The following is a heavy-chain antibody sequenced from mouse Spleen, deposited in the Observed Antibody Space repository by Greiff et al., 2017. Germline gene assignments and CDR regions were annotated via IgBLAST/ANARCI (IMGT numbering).Heavy chain of an antibody. CDR2: IFPGSGNT. CDR1: GYSFTSYY. Sequence: QVQLQQSGPELVKPGASVKISCKASGYSFTSYYIHWVKQRPGQGLEWIGWIFPGSGNTKYNEKFKGKATLTADTSSSTAYMQLSSLTSEDSAVYFCARGDYYGNYYYAMDYWGQGTSVTVSS. V-gene: IGHV1-66*01. D-gene: IGHD2-1*01. CDR3: ARGDYYGNYYYAMDY. J-gene: IGHJ4*01.